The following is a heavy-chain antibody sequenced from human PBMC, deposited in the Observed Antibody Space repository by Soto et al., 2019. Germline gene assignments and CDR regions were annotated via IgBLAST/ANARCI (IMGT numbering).Heavy chain of an antibody. D-gene: IGHD2-15*01. CDR1: GYTFTSYY. V-gene: IGHV1-46*01. Sequence: QVQLVQSGAEVKKPGASVKVSCKASGYTFTSYYMHWVRQAPGQGLEWMGIINPSGGSTSYAQKFQGRVTMPRDTSTSTVYMELSRLRSEDTAVYYCARDPDKQYYFDYWGQGTLVTVSS. J-gene: IGHJ4*02. CDR2: INPSGGST. CDR3: ARDPDKQYYFDY.